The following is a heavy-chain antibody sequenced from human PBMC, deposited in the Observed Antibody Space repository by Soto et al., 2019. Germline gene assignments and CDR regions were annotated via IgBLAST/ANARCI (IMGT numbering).Heavy chain of an antibody. J-gene: IGHJ4*02. CDR3: AKFTFEVPPKNFAY. Sequence: ASVKVSCKASGGTFSSYAISWVRQAPGQGLEWMGGIIPIFGTANYAQKFQGRVTITADESTSTAYMELSSLRSEDTAVYYCAKFTFEVPPKNFAYWGQGTLVTVSS. V-gene: IGHV1-69*13. CDR1: GGTFSSYA. D-gene: IGHD3-9*01. CDR2: IIPIFGTA.